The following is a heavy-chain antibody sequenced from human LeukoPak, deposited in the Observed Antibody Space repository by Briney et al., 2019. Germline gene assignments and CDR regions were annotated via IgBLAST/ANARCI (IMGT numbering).Heavy chain of an antibody. CDR3: ARGIWSRTVSSYYFDC. Sequence: ASVKVSCKASGYTFTSYAMHWVRQAPGQRLEWMGWINAGNGHTRYSQRFQGRVTITRDTSASTVYMEVTSLRFEDTAVYYCARGIWSRTVSSYYFDCWGQGTLVTVSS. J-gene: IGHJ4*02. D-gene: IGHD3-3*01. V-gene: IGHV1-3*01. CDR2: INAGNGHT. CDR1: GYTFTSYA.